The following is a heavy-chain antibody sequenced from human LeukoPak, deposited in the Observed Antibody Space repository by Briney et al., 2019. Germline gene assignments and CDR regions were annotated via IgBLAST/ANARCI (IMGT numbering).Heavy chain of an antibody. CDR1: GYTFTGYY. V-gene: IGHV1-2*02. Sequence: ASVKVSCKASGYTFTGYYMHWVRQAPGQGLEWMGWINPNSGGTNYAQKFQGRVTMTRDTSISTAHMELSRLRSDDTAVYYCARVRVTMVRGVHDNWFDPWGQGTLVTVSS. CDR3: ARVRVTMVRGVHDNWFDP. J-gene: IGHJ5*02. CDR2: INPNSGGT. D-gene: IGHD3-10*01.